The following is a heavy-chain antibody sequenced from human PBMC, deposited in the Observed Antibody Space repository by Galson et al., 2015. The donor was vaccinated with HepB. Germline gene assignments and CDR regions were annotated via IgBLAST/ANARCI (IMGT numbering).Heavy chain of an antibody. CDR2: ISGSGART. CDR1: GFTFSTYA. Sequence: SLRLSCAASGFTFSTYAMSWVRQAPGKGLEWVSGISGSGARTYNADSVEGRFTISRDNSKNTLYLQMNSLRVEDTAVYYCAKVKTVTTRDDAFDIWGQGTMVTVSS. J-gene: IGHJ3*02. V-gene: IGHV3-23*01. CDR3: AKVKTVTTRDDAFDI. D-gene: IGHD4-17*01.